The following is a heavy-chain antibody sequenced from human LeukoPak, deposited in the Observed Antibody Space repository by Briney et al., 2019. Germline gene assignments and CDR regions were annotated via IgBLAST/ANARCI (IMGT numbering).Heavy chain of an antibody. J-gene: IGHJ4*02. CDR2: IKDDGSVK. Sequence: GSLRPSCTASGFSFSSFWMSWVRQAPGKGLEWVANIKDDGSVKNHVDSLKGRFSISRDNARNSLYLQISSLRAEDTAVYYCAREVVATASAFDCWGQGTLVTVSS. CDR3: AREVVATASAFDC. V-gene: IGHV3-7*03. D-gene: IGHD2-21*01. CDR1: GFSFSSFW.